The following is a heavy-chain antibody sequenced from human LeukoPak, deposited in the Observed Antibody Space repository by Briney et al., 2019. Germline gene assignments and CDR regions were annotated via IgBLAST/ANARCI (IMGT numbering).Heavy chain of an antibody. V-gene: IGHV3-74*01. Sequence: GGSLRLSCAASGFTFSSYWRHWVRQAPGKGLVWVSRINSDGSSTSYADSVKGRFTISRDNAKNTLYLQMNSLRAEDTAVYYCARDNGPQWLVRGWVGFDYWGQGTLVTVSS. CDR2: INSDGSST. CDR3: ARDNGPQWLVRGWVGFDY. J-gene: IGHJ4*02. CDR1: GFTFSSYW. D-gene: IGHD6-19*01.